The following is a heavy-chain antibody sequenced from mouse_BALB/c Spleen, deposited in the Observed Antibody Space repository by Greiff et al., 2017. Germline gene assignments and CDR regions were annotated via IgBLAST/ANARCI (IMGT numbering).Heavy chain of an antibody. CDR3: ARWGHFDY. V-gene: IGHV1-69*01. J-gene: IGHJ2*01. CDR1: GYTFTDYW. CDR2: IDTSDSYT. Sequence: QVQLQQPGAELVMPGASVKMSCKASGYTFTDYWMHWVKQRPGQGLEWIGAIDTSDSYTSYNQKFKGKATLTVDESSSTAYMQLSSLTSEDSAVYYCARWGHFDYWGQGTTLTVSS.